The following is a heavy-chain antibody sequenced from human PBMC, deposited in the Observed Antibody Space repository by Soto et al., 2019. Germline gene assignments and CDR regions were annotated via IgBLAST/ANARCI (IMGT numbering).Heavy chain of an antibody. CDR3: AKNGQPPYYYYGLDV. J-gene: IGHJ6*02. Sequence: ASVKVSCKASGYMFTSYHIYWVRQAPGQGLEWMGWISGYNGDTNYAQKFQDRVSMTIDTSTGTAYMELRSLTSDDTAIYYCAKNGQPPYYYYGLDVWGQGTKVTVSS. V-gene: IGHV1-18*01. CDR2: ISGYNGDT. D-gene: IGHD2-8*01. CDR1: GYMFTSYH.